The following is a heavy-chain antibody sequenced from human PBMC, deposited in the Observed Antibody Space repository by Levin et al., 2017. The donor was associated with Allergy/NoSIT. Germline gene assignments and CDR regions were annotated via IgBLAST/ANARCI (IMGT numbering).Heavy chain of an antibody. CDR1: GFSFSSYW. Sequence: QPGGSLRLSCAASGFSFSSYWMAWVRQTPGRGLEWVANIKQDESAKYYLDFVKGRFTISRDNAKNSLNLHMNALRAGDTAVYYCARHLDNTNWYNWNCELWGRGTLVTGSS. J-gene: IGHJ2*01. D-gene: IGHD6-13*01. CDR3: ARHLDNTNWYNWNCEL. CDR2: IKQDESAK. V-gene: IGHV3-7*04.